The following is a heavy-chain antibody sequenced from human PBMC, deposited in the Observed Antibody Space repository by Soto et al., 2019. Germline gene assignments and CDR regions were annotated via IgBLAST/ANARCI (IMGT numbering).Heavy chain of an antibody. Sequence: QVQLVQSGAEVKKPGSWGRVSCRVSGGPFTSYAFSWVRRAPGKGLEGMGGNIPIFGTANYAQKFQGRVTITADESTSTAYMELSSLRSEDTAVYYCARGRGSSSWYVDYDYWGQGTLVTVSS. J-gene: IGHJ4*02. V-gene: IGHV1-69*12. CDR1: GGPFTSYA. CDR2: NIPIFGTA. CDR3: ARGRGSSSWYVDYDY. D-gene: IGHD6-13*01.